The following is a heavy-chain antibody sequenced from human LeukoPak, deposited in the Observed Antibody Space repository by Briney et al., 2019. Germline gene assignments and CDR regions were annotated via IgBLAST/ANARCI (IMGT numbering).Heavy chain of an antibody. Sequence: SETLSLTCAVSGYSISSDNYWVWIRQPPGQGLEWTGGIYHSGSTYYNPSLKSRVTMSADTSKNQFSLKVSSVTAADTAVYYCARAPRDSSSSNYMRRFDYWGQGTLVTVSS. CDR1: GYSISSDNY. CDR3: ARAPRDSSSSNYMRRFDY. CDR2: IYHSGST. D-gene: IGHD3-22*01. J-gene: IGHJ4*02. V-gene: IGHV4-38-2*01.